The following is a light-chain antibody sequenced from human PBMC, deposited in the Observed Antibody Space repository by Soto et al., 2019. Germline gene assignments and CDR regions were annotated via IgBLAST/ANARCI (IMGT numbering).Light chain of an antibody. CDR2: EVT. V-gene: IGLV2-8*01. CDR1: SSDVGNYNY. J-gene: IGLJ3*02. CDR3: SSYAGSNTWV. Sequence: QSALTQPPSASGSPGQSVTISGTGPSSDVGNYNYVSWYQQHPGKAPKVMIYEVTKRPSGVPDRFSGSKSGNTASLTVSGLQAEDEADYYCSSYAGSNTWVFGGGTKLTVL.